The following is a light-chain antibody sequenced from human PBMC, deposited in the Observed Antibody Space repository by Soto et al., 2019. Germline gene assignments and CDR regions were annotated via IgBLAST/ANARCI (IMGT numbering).Light chain of an antibody. CDR2: GAY. CDR1: PSVSRN. CDR3: QQYNNGWT. V-gene: IGKV3-15*01. Sequence: EIVMTQSPATLSVSPGERATLSCRASPSVSRNLAWCQPKPGQAPRLMIYGAYTRASGIPARFSGSGSGTEFTLTISSLQSEDFAVYYCQQYNNGWTCGQGTKVEIK. J-gene: IGKJ1*01.